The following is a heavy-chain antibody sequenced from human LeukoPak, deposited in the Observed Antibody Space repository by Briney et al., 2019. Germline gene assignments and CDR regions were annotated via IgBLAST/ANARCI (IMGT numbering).Heavy chain of an antibody. V-gene: IGHV4-30-2*01. D-gene: IGHD1-1*01. J-gene: IGHJ4*02. Sequence: SQTLSLTCAVSGGSISSGGYSWSWIRQPPGKGLEWIGYIYHSGSTNYNPSLKSRVTISVDTSKNQFSLKLSSVTAADTAVYYCARATGAHDYWGQGTLVTVSS. CDR3: ARATGAHDY. CDR1: GGSISSGGYS. CDR2: IYHSGST.